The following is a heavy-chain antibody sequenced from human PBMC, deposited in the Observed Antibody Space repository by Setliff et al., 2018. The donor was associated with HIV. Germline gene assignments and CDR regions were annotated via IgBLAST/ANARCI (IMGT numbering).Heavy chain of an antibody. CDR2: IYHSGNT. CDR3: TRGGSRGSWYWDY. D-gene: IGHD6-13*01. Sequence: SETLSLTCTVSGGFISTGGYSWSWIRQPPGKGLEWIGYIYHSGNTYYNPSLKSRVSISVDRSKNHFSLRLSSVTAADTAVYYCTRGGSRGSWYWDYWGQGTLVTVSS. V-gene: IGHV4-30-2*01. CDR1: GGFISTGGYS. J-gene: IGHJ4*02.